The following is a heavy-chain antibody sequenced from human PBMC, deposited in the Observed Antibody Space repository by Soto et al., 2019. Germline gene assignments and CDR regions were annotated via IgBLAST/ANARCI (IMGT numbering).Heavy chain of an antibody. D-gene: IGHD1-26*01. V-gene: IGHV4-59*06. Sequence: SETLSLTCSVSAGSLSNYYWTWIRQHPGKGLEWIGYIYYGGSTYYNPSLKSRVTISVDTSKNQFSLKLSSVTAADTAVYYCARTSGVGATTIDYWGQGALVTVSS. J-gene: IGHJ4*02. CDR3: ARTSGVGATTIDY. CDR1: AGSLSNYY. CDR2: IYYGGST.